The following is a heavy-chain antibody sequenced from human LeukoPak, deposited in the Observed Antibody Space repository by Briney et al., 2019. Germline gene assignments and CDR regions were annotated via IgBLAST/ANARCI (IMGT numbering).Heavy chain of an antibody. D-gene: IGHD5-24*01. CDR1: GFTDSSNY. CDR2: IYSGGST. J-gene: IGHJ4*02. CDR3: AKDRDGYNSPFDY. Sequence: GGSLRLSCAASGFTDSSNYMGWVRQAPGEGLEWVSTIYSGGSTYYADSVKGRFTISRDNSKNTLYLQMNSLRAEDTAVYYCAKDRDGYNSPFDYWGQGTLVTVSS. V-gene: IGHV3-66*01.